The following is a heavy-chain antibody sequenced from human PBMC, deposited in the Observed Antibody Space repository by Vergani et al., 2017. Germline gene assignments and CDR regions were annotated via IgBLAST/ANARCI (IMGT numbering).Heavy chain of an antibody. D-gene: IGHD2-15*01. V-gene: IGHV4-30-4*08. CDR2: IYYDVST. Sequence: QLQLQESGPGLVKPSETLSLTCSVSGESITSRLDYWGWIRQTPGKGLEWIGYIYYDVSTYYNPSLKSRVTISVDTSKNQFSLKLSSVTAADTAVYYCARVTPIGYCSGGSCYVFDYWGQGTLVTVSS. J-gene: IGHJ4*02. CDR1: GESITSRLDY. CDR3: ARVTPIGYCSGGSCYVFDY.